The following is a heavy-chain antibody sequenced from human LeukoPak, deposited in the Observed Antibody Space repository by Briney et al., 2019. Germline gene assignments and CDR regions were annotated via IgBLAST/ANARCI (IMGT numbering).Heavy chain of an antibody. V-gene: IGHV1-46*01. CDR2: INPSGGST. D-gene: IGHD6-13*01. CDR1: GYTFTSYY. J-gene: IGHJ6*03. CDR3: ARAAIAAARIYYYMDV. Sequence: ASVKVSCKASGYTFTSYYMHWVRQAPGQGLEWMGIINPSGGSTSYAQKFQGRVTMTRDMSTSTVYMELSSLRAEDTAVYYCARAAIAAARIYYYMDVWGKGTTVTVSS.